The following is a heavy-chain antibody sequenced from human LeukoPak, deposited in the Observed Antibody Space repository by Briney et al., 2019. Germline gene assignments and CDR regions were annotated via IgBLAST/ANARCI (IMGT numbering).Heavy chain of an antibody. Sequence: GGSLRLSCAASGFTFSSYAMSWVRQAPGKGLEWVSAISGSGGSTYYADSVKGRFTISRDNSKNTLYLQMNSLRAEDTAVYYCAKREAGGYDDASDAFDIWGQGTMVTVSS. CDR1: GFTFSSYA. D-gene: IGHD5-12*01. CDR3: AKREAGGYDDASDAFDI. V-gene: IGHV3-23*01. CDR2: ISGSGGST. J-gene: IGHJ3*02.